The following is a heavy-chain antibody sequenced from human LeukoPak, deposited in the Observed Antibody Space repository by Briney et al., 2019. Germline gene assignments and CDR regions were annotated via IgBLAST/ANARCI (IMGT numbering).Heavy chain of an antibody. Sequence: PSETLSLTCSISGDSFSSSRYYWAWIPQPPGNGLQWVAFISYSGSILYSPSLNSRVTTSVDTSKNQSSLNLISLTAANTVVYYCARDQNFSRRGGWFDPWGQGTLVTVSS. J-gene: IGHJ5*02. CDR3: ARDQNFSRRGGWFDP. D-gene: IGHD1-14*01. CDR2: ISYSGSI. CDR1: GDSFSSSRYY. V-gene: IGHV4-39*07.